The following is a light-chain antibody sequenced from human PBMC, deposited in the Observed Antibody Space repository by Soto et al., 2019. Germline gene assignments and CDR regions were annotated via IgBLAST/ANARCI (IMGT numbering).Light chain of an antibody. J-gene: IGKJ2*01. Sequence: DIQMTQSPSTLSASVGDRVTVTCRASQDISRSLAWYQQKPGQAPKLLMYQASNLEREVPSRFSGSGSGTEFTLTISSLQPDDFATYYCQQYKRYSPHTFGQGTKLEI. CDR1: QDISRS. CDR2: QAS. V-gene: IGKV1-5*03. CDR3: QQYKRYSPHT.